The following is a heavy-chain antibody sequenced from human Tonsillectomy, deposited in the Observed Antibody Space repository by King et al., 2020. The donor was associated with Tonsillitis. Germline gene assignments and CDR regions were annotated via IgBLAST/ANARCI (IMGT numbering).Heavy chain of an antibody. J-gene: IGHJ4*02. CDR3: ATSPSPVPNDRNYFDY. CDR2: IYSSGST. V-gene: IGHV4-59*01. Sequence: VQLQESGPGLVKPSETLSLTCTVSGGSISTLYWNWIRQPPGKGLEWLGYIYSSGSTIYNPSLKSRVTISMDRSKNEFSLNLSSVTAADTAVYYCATSPSPVPNDRNYFDYWGQGSLVTVSS. CDR1: GGSISTLY. D-gene: IGHD1-1*01.